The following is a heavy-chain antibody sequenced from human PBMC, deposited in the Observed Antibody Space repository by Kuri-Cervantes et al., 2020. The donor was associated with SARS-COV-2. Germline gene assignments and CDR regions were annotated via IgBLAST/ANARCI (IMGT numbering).Heavy chain of an antibody. CDR2: IRSKAYGGTT. CDR3: TTTEGHYDFWSGPPSWYFDY. D-gene: IGHD3-3*01. Sequence: GGSLRLSCTASGFTFGDYAMSWVRQAPGKGLEWVGFIRSKAYGGTTEYAAPVKGRFTISRDDSKNTLYLQMNSLKTEDTAVYYCTTTEGHYDFWSGPPSWYFDYWGQGTLVTVSS. J-gene: IGHJ4*02. CDR1: GFTFGDYA. V-gene: IGHV3-49*04.